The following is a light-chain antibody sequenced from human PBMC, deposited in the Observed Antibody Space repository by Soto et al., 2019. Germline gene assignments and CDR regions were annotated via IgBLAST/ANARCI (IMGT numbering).Light chain of an antibody. J-gene: IGKJ2*01. V-gene: IGKV1-39*01. CDR2: AAY. Sequence: DIQMTQSPSSLSGSVGDRVTITCRASQSISSYLNWYQQKPGKAPKLLIYAAYNLQTGVPSRFSGSGSGTDFTLTIRSLQDEDFATYYCQQSYSIPYTFGQGIKLEIK. CDR1: QSISSY. CDR3: QQSYSIPYT.